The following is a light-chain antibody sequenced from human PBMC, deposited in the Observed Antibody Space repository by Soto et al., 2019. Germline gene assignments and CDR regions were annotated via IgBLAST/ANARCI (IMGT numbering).Light chain of an antibody. Sequence: EIVLTQSPATLSLSPGERATLSCRASQSVSSYLAWYQQKPGQAPRLLIYDASNRATGIPARFSGSGSGTDFTLTFSSLEPEDLAVYYSQQRSNRPPWTFGQLTKVEI. CDR3: QQRSNRPPWT. CDR1: QSVSSY. V-gene: IGKV3-11*01. CDR2: DAS. J-gene: IGKJ1*01.